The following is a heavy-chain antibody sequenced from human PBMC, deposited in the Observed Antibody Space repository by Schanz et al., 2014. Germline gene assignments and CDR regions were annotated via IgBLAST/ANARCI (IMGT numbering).Heavy chain of an antibody. V-gene: IGHV4-34*01. J-gene: IGHJ4*02. CDR3: ARLYCSTPGCYVSPNGFAKDY. CDR1: GGSFSGYY. Sequence: QVQLQQWGAGLLKPSETLSLTCAVSGGSFSGYYWSWIRQPPDTGLEWIGEINQSGDTNYNPSLKSRLPIPADPSTNQSPLKLGSVPAADTAVYYCARLYCSTPGCYVSPNGFAKDYWGQGTLVTVSS. CDR2: INQSGDT. D-gene: IGHD2-2*01.